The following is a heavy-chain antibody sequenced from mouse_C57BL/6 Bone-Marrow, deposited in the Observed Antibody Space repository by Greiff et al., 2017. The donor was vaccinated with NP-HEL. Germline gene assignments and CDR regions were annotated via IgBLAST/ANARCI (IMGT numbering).Heavy chain of an antibody. CDR2: IYPGNSDT. V-gene: IGHV1-5*01. Sequence: EVKLMESGTVLARPGASVKMSCKTSGYTFTSYWMHWVKQRPGQGLEWIGAIYPGNSDTSYNQKFKGKAKLTAVTSASTAYMELSSLTTADSSDYYCTRSKDSSGYGFDDWGQGTLVTVSA. CDR1: GYTFTSYW. D-gene: IGHD3-2*02. CDR3: TRSKDSSGYGFDD. J-gene: IGHJ3*01.